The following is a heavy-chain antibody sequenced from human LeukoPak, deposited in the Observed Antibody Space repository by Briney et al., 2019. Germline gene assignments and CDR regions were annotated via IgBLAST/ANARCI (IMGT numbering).Heavy chain of an antibody. D-gene: IGHD3-22*01. V-gene: IGHV3-23*01. Sequence: PGGSLRLSCAASGFTFSSYAMSWVRQAPGSGLEWVSSISGSGGSTYYADSVKGRFTISRDNSKNTLYLQMNSLRAEDTAVYYCAKTLEYYYDSSGYDPFDYWGQGTLVTVSS. CDR3: AKTLEYYYDSSGYDPFDY. CDR2: ISGSGGST. CDR1: GFTFSSYA. J-gene: IGHJ4*02.